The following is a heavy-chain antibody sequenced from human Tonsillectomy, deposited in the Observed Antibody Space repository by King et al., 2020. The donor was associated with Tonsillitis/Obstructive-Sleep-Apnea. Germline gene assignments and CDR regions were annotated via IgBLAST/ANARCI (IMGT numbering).Heavy chain of an antibody. D-gene: IGHD3-16*01. CDR3: ARDPDTDYDGYRHFDY. CDR2: ISNSGSYT. Sequence: VQLVESGGGLVKPGGSLRVSCAASGFTFSDSYMSWIRQAPGKGLEWVSYISNSGSYTNYADSVKGRFTISRDNAKNSLYLQMNSLRAEDTAVYYCARDPDTDYDGYRHFDYWGQGTLVTVSS. J-gene: IGHJ4*02. V-gene: IGHV3-11*06. CDR1: GFTFSDSY.